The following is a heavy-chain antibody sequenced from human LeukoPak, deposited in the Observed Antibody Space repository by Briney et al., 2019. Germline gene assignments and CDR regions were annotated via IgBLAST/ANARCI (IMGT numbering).Heavy chain of an antibody. CDR2: ISWNSGSI. D-gene: IGHD2-2*01. J-gene: IGHJ3*02. V-gene: IGHV3-9*03. CDR1: GFTFDDYA. CDR3: AKGGQLLFEAFDI. Sequence: GGSLRLSCAASGFTFDDYAMHWVRQAPGKGLEWVSGISWNSGSIGYADSVKGRFTISRDNAKNSLYLQMNSLRAEDMALYYCAKGGQLLFEAFDIWGQGTMVTVSS.